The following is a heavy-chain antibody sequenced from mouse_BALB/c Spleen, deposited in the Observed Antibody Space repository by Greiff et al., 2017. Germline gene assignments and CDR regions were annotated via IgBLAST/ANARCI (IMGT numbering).Heavy chain of an antibody. D-gene: IGHD2-3*01. CDR1: GFNIKDTY. J-gene: IGHJ3*01. Sequence: EVQLVESGAELVKPGASVKLSCTASGFNIKDTYMHWVKQRPEQGLEWIGRIDPANGNTKYDPKFQGKATITADTSSNTAYLQLSSLTSEDTAVYYCAKTSYDGYYWFAYWGQGTLVTVSA. CDR3: AKTSYDGYYWFAY. V-gene: IGHV14-3*02. CDR2: IDPANGNT.